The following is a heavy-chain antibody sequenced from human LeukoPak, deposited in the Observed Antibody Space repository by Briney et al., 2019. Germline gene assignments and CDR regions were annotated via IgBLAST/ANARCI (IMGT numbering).Heavy chain of an antibody. CDR3: ATHRGVAVRAASYYYYGMDV. J-gene: IGHJ6*02. V-gene: IGHV4-31*03. Sequence: SETLSLTCTVSGGSISSGGYYWSWIRQHPGKGLEWIGYIYYSGSTYYNPSLKSRVTISVDTSKNQFSLKLSSVTAADTAVYYCATHRGVAVRAASYYYYGMDVWGQGTTVTVSS. D-gene: IGHD4-17*01. CDR2: IYYSGST. CDR1: GGSISSGGYY.